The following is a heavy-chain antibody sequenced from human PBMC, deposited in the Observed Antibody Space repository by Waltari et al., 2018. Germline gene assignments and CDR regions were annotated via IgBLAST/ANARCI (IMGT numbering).Heavy chain of an antibody. CDR1: ESPSSPFW. CDR3: ARSSQVLRYFDV. CDR2: IKKDGSET. J-gene: IGHJ4*02. D-gene: IGHD3-9*01. Sequence: EVRLVESGGDVVQRGGSLRLTCVAPESPSSPFWMTWVRQAPGRGLEWVAHIKKDGSETYYGDSVKGRFTISRDNARNSVSLHMTELRVEDTAVYYCARSSQVLRYFDVWGQGTLVTV. V-gene: IGHV3-7*01.